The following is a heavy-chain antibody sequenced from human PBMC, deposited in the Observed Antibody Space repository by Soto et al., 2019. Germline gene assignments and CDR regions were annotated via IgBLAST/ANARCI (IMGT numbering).Heavy chain of an antibody. CDR3: AKGGADYYDSSGYYREYFQH. CDR2: ISYDGSNK. J-gene: IGHJ1*01. Sequence: VQLVESGGGLVKPGGSLRLSCAASGFTFSSYGMHWVRQAPGKGLEWVAVISYDGSNKYYADSVKGRFTISRDNSKNTLYLQMNSLRAEDTAVYYCAKGGADYYDSSGYYREYFQHWGQGTLVTVSS. CDR1: GFTFSSYG. V-gene: IGHV3-30*18. D-gene: IGHD3-22*01.